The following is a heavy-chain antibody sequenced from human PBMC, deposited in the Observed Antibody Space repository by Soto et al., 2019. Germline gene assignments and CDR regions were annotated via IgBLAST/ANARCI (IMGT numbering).Heavy chain of an antibody. J-gene: IGHJ5*02. V-gene: IGHV3-30*18. CDR2: ISDDGTNK. Sequence: GGSLRLSCAASGFTFIRYGMHWVRQAPGKGPEWVAVISDDGTNKHYADSVKGRFTISRDNSKNTLFLEINSLRGEDSAVYYCAKDRDSSAWYPSSWFGPRGQGTLVTVSS. CDR3: AKDRDSSAWYPSSWFGP. D-gene: IGHD6-19*01. CDR1: GFTFIRYG.